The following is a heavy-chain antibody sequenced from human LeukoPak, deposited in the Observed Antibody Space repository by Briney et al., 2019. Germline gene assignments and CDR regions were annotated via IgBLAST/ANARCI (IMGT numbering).Heavy chain of an antibody. D-gene: IGHD2-2*01. CDR1: GFTVSSNY. J-gene: IGHJ6*02. CDR2: IYSGGST. CDR3: ARDRVVPAAIYYYGMDV. V-gene: IGHV3-66*01. Sequence: GGSLRLSCAASGFTVSSNYMSWVRQAPGKGLEWVSVIYSGGSTYYADSVKGRFTISRDNSKNTLYLQMNSLRAEDTAEYYCARDRVVPAAIYYYGMDVWGQGTTVTVSS.